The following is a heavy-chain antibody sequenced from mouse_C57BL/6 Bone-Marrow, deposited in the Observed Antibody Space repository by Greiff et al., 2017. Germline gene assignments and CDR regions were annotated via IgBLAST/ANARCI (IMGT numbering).Heavy chain of an antibody. CDR3: ARGGPYFDY. CDR2: INPNNGGT. CDR1: GYTFTDYY. Sequence: VQLQQSGPELVKPGASVKISCKASGYTFTDYYMNWVKQSHGKSLEWIGDINPNNGGTSYNQKFKGKATLTVDKSSSTAYMELRSLTSEDSAVXYCARGGPYFDYWGQGTTLTVSS. J-gene: IGHJ2*01. V-gene: IGHV1-26*01.